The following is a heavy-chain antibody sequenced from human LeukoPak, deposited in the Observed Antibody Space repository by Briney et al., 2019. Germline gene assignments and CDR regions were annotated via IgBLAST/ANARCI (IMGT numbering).Heavy chain of an antibody. CDR1: GGSISTSSYY. J-gene: IGHJ4*02. CDR3: ASNEWSGYYFDY. D-gene: IGHD3-3*01. CDR2: MFYSGST. Sequence: NPSESLSLTCTVSGGSISTSSYYWGWIRQPPGKGLEWIGSMFYSGSTYYNPSLKSRVTISVDTSKNQFSLKLSSVTAADTALYYCASNEWSGYYFDYWGQGTLVTVSS. V-gene: IGHV4-39*01.